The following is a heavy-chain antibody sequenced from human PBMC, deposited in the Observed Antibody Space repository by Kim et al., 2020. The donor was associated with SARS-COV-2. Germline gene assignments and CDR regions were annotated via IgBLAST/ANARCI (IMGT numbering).Heavy chain of an antibody. Sequence: SETLSLTCAVYGGSFSGYDWSWIRQSPGKGLEWIGEINHSGSTNYNPSRKSRGTISVDTSNNQFSLMLSSVSAADTAVYFCAREVLKYGSGRYYPYYYG. CDR3: AREVLKYGSGRYYPYYYG. D-gene: IGHD3-10*01. J-gene: IGHJ6*01. CDR2: INHSGST. V-gene: IGHV4-34*01. CDR1: GGSFSGYD.